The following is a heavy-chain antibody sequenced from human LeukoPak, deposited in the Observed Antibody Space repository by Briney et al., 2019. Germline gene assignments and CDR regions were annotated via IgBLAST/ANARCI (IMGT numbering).Heavy chain of an antibody. CDR3: ARAHDTSSFYYFDC. CDR1: GFTFSSYA. D-gene: IGHD2-2*01. V-gene: IGHV3-23*01. Sequence: GGSLRLSCAASGFTFSSYAMSWVRQAPGRGLDWVSGISGSGGSTYYADSVKGRFTISRDNAKNSLYLQMNSLRAEDTAVYYCARAHDTSSFYYFDCWGQGTLVTVSS. CDR2: ISGSGGST. J-gene: IGHJ4*02.